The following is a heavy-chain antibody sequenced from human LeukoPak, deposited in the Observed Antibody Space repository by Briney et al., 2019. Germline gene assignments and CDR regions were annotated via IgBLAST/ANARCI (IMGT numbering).Heavy chain of an antibody. J-gene: IGHJ4*02. CDR3: ARSGSYCDY. D-gene: IGHD1-26*01. CDR1: GYSFTTYW. V-gene: IGHV5-51*01. CDR2: IYPGDSET. Sequence: GESLKISCKGSGYSFTTYWIAWVRQMPGKGLEWMGIIYPGDSETRYSPSFQGQVTFSADKSISTAYLQWSSLKASDTAIYYCARSGSYCDYWGQGTLVTVSS.